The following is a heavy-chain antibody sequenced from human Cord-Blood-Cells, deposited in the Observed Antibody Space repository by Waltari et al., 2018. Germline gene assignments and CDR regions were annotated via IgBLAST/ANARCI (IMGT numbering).Heavy chain of an antibody. CDR2: ISAYNGNT. CDR3: ARPTYYDFWSGYYDAFDI. V-gene: IGHV1-18*01. CDR1: GYTFTSYG. J-gene: IGHJ3*02. D-gene: IGHD3-3*01. Sequence: QVQLVQSGAEVKKPGASVKVSCKASGYTFTSYGISWVRQAPGQGLEWMGWISAYNGNTNYAQKLQGRVTMTTDTSTNTAYMELRSLRSDDTAVYYCARPTYYDFWSGYYDAFDIWGQGTMVTVSS.